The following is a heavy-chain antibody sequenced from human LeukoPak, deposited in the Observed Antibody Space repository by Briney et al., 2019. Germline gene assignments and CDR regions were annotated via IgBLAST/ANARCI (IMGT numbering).Heavy chain of an antibody. J-gene: IGHJ4*02. Sequence: GGSLRLSSAASGFTFSDYYMNWIRQAPGKGLEWVSSISGGSRTINYADSVKGRFTTSRDNAKNSLFLQVNSLRAEDTAVYYCARAGQSDYWGQGTLVTVSS. V-gene: IGHV3-11*01. CDR2: ISGGSRTI. CDR1: GFTFSDYY. CDR3: ARAGQSDY.